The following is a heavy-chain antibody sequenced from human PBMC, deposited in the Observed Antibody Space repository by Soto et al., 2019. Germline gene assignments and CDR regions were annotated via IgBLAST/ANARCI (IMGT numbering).Heavy chain of an antibody. V-gene: IGHV4-34*01. Sequence: SETLSLTCAVYGGSFSGYYWSWIRQPPGKGLEGIGEINHSGSTNYNPSLKSRVTISVDTSKNQFSLKLSSVTAADTAVYYCARGRVRDILTGYYTGLIAVAAPRPHFDYWGQGTLVTVSS. D-gene: IGHD3-9*01. CDR2: INHSGST. J-gene: IGHJ4*02. CDR1: GGSFSGYY. CDR3: ARGRVRDILTGYYTGLIAVAAPRPHFDY.